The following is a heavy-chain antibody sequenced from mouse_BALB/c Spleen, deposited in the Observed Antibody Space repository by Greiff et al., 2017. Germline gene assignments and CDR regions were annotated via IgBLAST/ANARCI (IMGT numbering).Heavy chain of an antibody. D-gene: IGHD4-1*01. Sequence: EVNVVESGGGLVQPGGSLRLSCAPSGFTFSDFYMEWVRQPPGKRLEWIAASRNKANDYTTEYSASVKGRFIVSRDTSQSILYLQMNALRAEDTAIYYCARDGNWAWFAYWGQGTLVTVSA. V-gene: IGHV7-1*02. CDR2: SRNKANDYTT. J-gene: IGHJ3*01. CDR3: ARDGNWAWFAY. CDR1: GFTFSDFY.